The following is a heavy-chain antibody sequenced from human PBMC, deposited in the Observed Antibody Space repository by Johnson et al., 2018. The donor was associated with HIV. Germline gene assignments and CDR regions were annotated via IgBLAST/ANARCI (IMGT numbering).Heavy chain of an antibody. D-gene: IGHD2-2*02. CDR2: ISYDGSNK. CDR3: ASLQDIVVVPAAIGAFDI. J-gene: IGHJ3*02. V-gene: IGHV3-30*03. CDR1: GFIFSDYG. Sequence: QVQLVESGGGVVQRGRSLRLSCAASGFIFSDYGMHWVRQAPGKGLEWVAVISYDGSNKYYADSVKGRFSISRDNSKNTLYLQMNSLRCEDTAVYYCASLQDIVVVPAAIGAFDIWGQGTMVTDSS.